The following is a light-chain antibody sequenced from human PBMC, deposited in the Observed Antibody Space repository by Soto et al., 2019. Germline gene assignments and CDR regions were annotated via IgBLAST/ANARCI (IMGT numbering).Light chain of an antibody. J-gene: IGKJ2*01. V-gene: IGKV2-24*01. CDR2: KIS. Sequence: DIVLTQTPLSSPVTLGQPASISCRSSQSLLHSDGNTYLSWLQQRPGQPPRLLIYKISNRFSGVSDRFSGSGTGTDFPLKISRVEAEDVGDYCCMQATRCPPYTFGQGTKLEIK. CDR3: MQATRCPPYT. CDR1: QSLLHSDGNTY.